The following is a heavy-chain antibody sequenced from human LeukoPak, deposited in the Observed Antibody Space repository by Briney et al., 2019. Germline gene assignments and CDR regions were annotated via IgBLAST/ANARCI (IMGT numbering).Heavy chain of an antibody. CDR2: IKQDGSEK. J-gene: IGHJ6*02. CDR1: GFTFSSYW. D-gene: IGHD2-2*01. V-gene: IGHV3-7*01. Sequence: PGGSLRLSCAASGFTFSSYWMSWVRQAPGKGLEWVANIKQDGSEKYYVDSVKGRFTISRDNAKNSLYLQMNSLRAEDTAVYYCARVLPAAIYWYYYYYGMDVWGQGTTVTVSS. CDR3: ARVLPAAIYWYYYYYGMDV.